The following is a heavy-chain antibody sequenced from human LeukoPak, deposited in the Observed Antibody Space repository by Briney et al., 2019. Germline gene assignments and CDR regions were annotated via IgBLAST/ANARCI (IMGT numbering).Heavy chain of an antibody. D-gene: IGHD3-22*01. CDR3: TRDSPFPMIVASPAFDI. CDR1: GFTFSNAW. J-gene: IGHJ3*02. V-gene: IGHV3-15*01. Sequence: GGSLRLSCAASGFTFSNAWMSWVRQAPGKGLEWVGRIKSKTDGGTTDYAAPVKGRFTISRDDSKSIAYLQMNSLKTEDTAVYYCTRDSPFPMIVASPAFDIWGQGTMVTVSS. CDR2: IKSKTDGGTT.